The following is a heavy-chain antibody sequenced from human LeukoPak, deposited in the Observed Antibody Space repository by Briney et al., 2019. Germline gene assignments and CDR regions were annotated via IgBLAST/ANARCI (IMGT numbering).Heavy chain of an antibody. D-gene: IGHD2-15*01. Sequence: GGSLRLSCAASGFTVSSNYMSWVRQAPGKGLEWVSVIYSGGSTYYADSVQGRFTISRDTSKNTVYLQMNSLKVEDTAVYYCAKDQDLYCSGGSCFSTLDYWGQGTLVTVSS. CDR2: IYSGGST. CDR1: GFTVSSNY. V-gene: IGHV3-53*01. J-gene: IGHJ4*02. CDR3: AKDQDLYCSGGSCFSTLDY.